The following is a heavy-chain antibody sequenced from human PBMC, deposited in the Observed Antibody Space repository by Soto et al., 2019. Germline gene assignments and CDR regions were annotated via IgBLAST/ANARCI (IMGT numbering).Heavy chain of an antibody. CDR2: ITGSGDKT. V-gene: IGHV3-23*01. J-gene: IGHJ4*02. Sequence: GGSLRLSCAASGFTSCNHGMSGVRQATGKGLQWVSGITGSGDKTYYADAVKGRFTTSRDNSESTLYLQMNSLRVEDTAEYYCAKGLLGILRGNFDYWRQRPQVAVSS. CDR1: GFTSCNHG. D-gene: IGHD2-21*01. CDR3: AKGLLGILRGNFDY.